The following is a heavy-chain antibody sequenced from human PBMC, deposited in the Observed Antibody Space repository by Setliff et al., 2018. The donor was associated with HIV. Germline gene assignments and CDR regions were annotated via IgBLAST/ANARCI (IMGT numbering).Heavy chain of an antibody. J-gene: IGHJ3*02. CDR2: ISTYYGST. CDR3: ARDPTYNSSWPGHAFDI. D-gene: IGHD6-6*01. V-gene: IGHV1-18*01. CDR1: NYTFSTYA. Sequence: ASVKVSCKASNYTFSTYAITWVRQAPGQGLEWMGWISTYYGSTKYEQKFQGRVTMTTDLSTSTAHMELRSLRSDDTAVYYCARDPTYNSSWPGHAFDIWGQGTMVTVSS.